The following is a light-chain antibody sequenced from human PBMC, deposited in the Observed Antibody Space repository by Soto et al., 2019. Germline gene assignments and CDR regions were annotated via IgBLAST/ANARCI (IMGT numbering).Light chain of an antibody. CDR1: SSDVGDYNY. CDR3: SSYTNRSIPDVV. V-gene: IGLV2-14*01. CDR2: EVT. J-gene: IGLJ2*01. Sequence: QSALTQPASVSGSPGQSITISCTGTSSDVGDYNYVSWYQQHPGKAPKLMISEVTNRPSGVSNRFSGSKSGNTASLTISGLQAEDEADYYCSSYTNRSIPDVVFGGGTKVTVL.